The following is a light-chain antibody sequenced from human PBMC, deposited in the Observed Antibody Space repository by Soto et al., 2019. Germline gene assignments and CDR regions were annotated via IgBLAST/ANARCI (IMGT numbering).Light chain of an antibody. CDR3: NSYTSSATRV. CDR2: EVI. CDR1: NNDIGGYNF. J-gene: IGLJ3*02. Sequence: QSALTQPASVSGSPGQSITISCTGTNNDIGGYNFVSWYQQHPGKAPKLLIYEVINRPSGVSNRFSGSKSGNTASLSISGLQAGDGADYYCNSYTSSATRVFGGGTKVTVL. V-gene: IGLV2-14*01.